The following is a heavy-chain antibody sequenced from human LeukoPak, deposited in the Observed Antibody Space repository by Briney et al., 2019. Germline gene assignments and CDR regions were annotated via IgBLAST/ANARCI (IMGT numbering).Heavy chain of an antibody. CDR1: GFTVSSNY. V-gene: IGHV3-66*01. Sequence: GGSLRLSCAASGFTVSSNYMSWVRQAPGKGLEWVSFIYSGGITYYADSVKGRFTLSRDNSKNTLYLQMNSLRAEDTAVYYCARNMDDFWSGSNDAFDIWGQGTMVTVS. CDR2: IYSGGIT. J-gene: IGHJ3*02. CDR3: ARNMDDFWSGSNDAFDI. D-gene: IGHD3-3*01.